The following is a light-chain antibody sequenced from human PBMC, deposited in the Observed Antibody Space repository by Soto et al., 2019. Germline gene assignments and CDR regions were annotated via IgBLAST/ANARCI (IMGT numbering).Light chain of an antibody. V-gene: IGKV3-15*01. CDR1: QSVSSN. CDR3: QHYNNWPPWT. Sequence: EIVMTQSPATLSVSPAERATLSCRASQSVSSNLAWYQQKPGQAPRLLIYGASTRATGIPARFSGSGSGTKFSLTISSLQSEDFAVYYCQHYNNWPPWTFGQGTKVEIK. J-gene: IGKJ1*01. CDR2: GAS.